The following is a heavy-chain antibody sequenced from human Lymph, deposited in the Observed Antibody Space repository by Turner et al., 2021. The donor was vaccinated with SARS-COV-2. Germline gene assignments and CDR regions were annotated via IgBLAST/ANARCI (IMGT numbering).Heavy chain of an antibody. CDR3: ARVVVLRRAYFDY. CDR1: GGSISSGDYY. CDR2: IYYSGNT. J-gene: IGHJ4*02. V-gene: IGHV4-30-4*01. D-gene: IGHD5-12*01. Sequence: QVQLQVSGAGLVKPQQTVYLTCTVSGGSISSGDYYWSCIGQPPGKGLEWIGYIYYSGNTYYNPSLKRRVTISVDTSKNQFSLKLSSVTAADTAVYYCARVVVLRRAYFDYWGQGTLVTVSS.